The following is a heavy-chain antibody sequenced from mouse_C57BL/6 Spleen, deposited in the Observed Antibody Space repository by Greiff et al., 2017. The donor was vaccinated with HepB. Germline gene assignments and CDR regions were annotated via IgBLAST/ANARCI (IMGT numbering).Heavy chain of an antibody. V-gene: IGHV2-5*01. CDR3: AKNLGITTVVAFDY. CDR1: GFSFTSYG. CDR2: IWRGGST. J-gene: IGHJ2*01. D-gene: IGHD1-1*01. Sequence: QVQLQQSGPGLVQPSQCLSITCTVSGFSFTSYGVHWVRQSPGKGLEWLGVIWRGGSTDYNAAFMSRLSITKDNSKSQVFFKMNSLQANDTAIYYCAKNLGITTVVAFDYWGQGTTLTVSS.